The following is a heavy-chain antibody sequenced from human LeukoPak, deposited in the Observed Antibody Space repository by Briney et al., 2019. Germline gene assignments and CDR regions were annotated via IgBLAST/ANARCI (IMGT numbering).Heavy chain of an antibody. D-gene: IGHD4-17*01. V-gene: IGHV4-59*11. CDR2: ISYIGST. CDR1: DDSFTSHY. CDR3: ARDLVTVTKGFDI. J-gene: IGHJ3*02. Sequence: SETLSLTCAVSDDSFTSHYWTWIRQPRGKGLEWIGYISYIGSTNYNPSLKSRVTISIDTSKNQFSLKLSSVTAADTAVYYCARDLVTVTKGFDIWGQGQWSASLQ.